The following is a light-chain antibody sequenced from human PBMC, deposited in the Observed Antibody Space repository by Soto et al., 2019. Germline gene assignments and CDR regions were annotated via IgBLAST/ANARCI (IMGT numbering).Light chain of an antibody. V-gene: IGKV4-1*01. CDR3: QQYFSFPRT. J-gene: IGKJ1*01. CDR2: WAS. CDR1: QSVLSSSNNRNY. Sequence: DIVMTQSPDSLAVSLGERATINCKSSQSVLSSSNNRNYLAWYQQKSGQPPKLLIYWASTRESGVPDRFSGSGSGTDFTLTISSLQAEDVAVYYCQQYFSFPRTFGQGTKVDNK.